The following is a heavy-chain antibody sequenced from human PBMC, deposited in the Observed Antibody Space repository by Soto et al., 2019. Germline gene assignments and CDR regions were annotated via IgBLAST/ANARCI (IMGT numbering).Heavy chain of an antibody. CDR2: IIPIFGTA. V-gene: IGHV1-69*01. D-gene: IGHD3-16*01. CDR3: ARESYDYVWGSHY. Sequence: HVQLVQSGAEVQRPGSSVKVACQVSGVTFSSYAISWVRQAPGQGLEWMGGIIPIFGTANYAQKFQGRFTITADESTNTAYMELNSLRSEDTAVYCCARESYDYVWGSHYWGQGTLVTVSS. J-gene: IGHJ4*02. CDR1: GVTFSSYA.